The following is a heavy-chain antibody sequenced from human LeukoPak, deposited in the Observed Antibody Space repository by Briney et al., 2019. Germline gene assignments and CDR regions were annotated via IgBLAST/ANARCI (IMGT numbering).Heavy chain of an antibody. D-gene: IGHD1-26*01. CDR3: AKGGKWDVTPFDY. J-gene: IGHJ4*02. CDR1: GFTVGNNY. Sequence: GGSLRLSCAASGFTVGNNYMNWVRQAPGKGLEWVSTISGGGGSTYYADSVKGRFTISRDNSKNTLYLQVNSLRAEDTAVYYCAKGGKWDVTPFDYWGQGTLVTVSS. CDR2: ISGGGGST. V-gene: IGHV3-23*01.